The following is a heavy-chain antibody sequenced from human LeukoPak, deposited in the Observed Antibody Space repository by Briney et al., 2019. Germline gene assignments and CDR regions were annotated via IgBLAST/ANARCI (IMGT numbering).Heavy chain of an antibody. V-gene: IGHV3-30*04. CDR1: GFTFSSYA. CDR2: ISYDGSNK. D-gene: IGHD3-22*01. J-gene: IGHJ2*01. CDR3: AGSDTIGYLPREWDYWYFDL. Sequence: GGSLRLSCAASGFTFSSYAMHWVRQAPGKGLEWVAVISYDGSNKYYADSVKGRFTVSRDNAKNSLYLQMNSLRAEDTAVYYCAGSDTIGYLPREWDYWYFDLWGRGTLVTVSS.